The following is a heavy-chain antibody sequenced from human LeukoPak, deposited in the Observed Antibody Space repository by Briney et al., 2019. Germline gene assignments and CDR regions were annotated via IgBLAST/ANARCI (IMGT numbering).Heavy chain of an antibody. Sequence: PSETLSRTCTVSGGSISSIYWSWIRQPAGKGLEWIGRIYTSGSTNYNPSLKSRVTMAVDTAKNQFSLELSSVTAADTAVYYCAREDIVVVPAAIEYYYYYMDVWGKGTTVTVSS. D-gene: IGHD2-2*02. CDR3: AREDIVVVPAAIEYYYYYMDV. CDR1: GGSISSIY. CDR2: IYTSGST. V-gene: IGHV4-4*07. J-gene: IGHJ6*03.